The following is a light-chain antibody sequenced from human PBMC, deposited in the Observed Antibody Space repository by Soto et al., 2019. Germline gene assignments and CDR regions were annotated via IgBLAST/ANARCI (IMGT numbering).Light chain of an antibody. CDR1: SSDVGGYNY. Sequence: QPALTQPASVSGSPGQSITISCTGTSSDVGGYNYVSWYQQHPGKAPKFMIYDVSNRPSGVSNRFSGSKSGNTASLTISGLQAEDEADYYCSSYTSSSTLYVFGTGTKVTVL. J-gene: IGLJ1*01. CDR3: SSYTSSSTLYV. V-gene: IGLV2-14*01. CDR2: DVS.